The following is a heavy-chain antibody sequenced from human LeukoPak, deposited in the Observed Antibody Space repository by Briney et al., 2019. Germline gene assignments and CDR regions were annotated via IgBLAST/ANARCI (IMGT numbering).Heavy chain of an antibody. V-gene: IGHV4-59*08. J-gene: IGHJ4*02. CDR2: IYYSGST. Sequence: SETLSLTCTVAGGSISSYYWSWIRQPPGKGLEWIGYIYYSGSTNYNPSLKSRVTISVDTSKNQFSLKLSSVTAADTAVYYCAGQTDSSGYSYWGQGTLVTVSS. CDR1: GGSISSYY. D-gene: IGHD3-22*01. CDR3: AGQTDSSGYSY.